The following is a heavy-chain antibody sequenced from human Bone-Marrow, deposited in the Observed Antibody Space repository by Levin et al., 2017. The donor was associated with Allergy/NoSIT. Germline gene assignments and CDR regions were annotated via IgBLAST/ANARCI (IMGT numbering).Heavy chain of an antibody. Sequence: SCAASGFTFSSYAMSWVRQPPGKGLEWVSGISGRGGGTYYADSVKGRFTISRDNSKNTLYLQMSSLRAEDTAVYYCAKDTSRYYYDSSGFNYWGQGTLVTVSS. CDR2: ISGRGGGT. V-gene: IGHV3-23*01. J-gene: IGHJ4*02. CDR3: AKDTSRYYYDSSGFNY. CDR1: GFTFSSYA. D-gene: IGHD3-22*01.